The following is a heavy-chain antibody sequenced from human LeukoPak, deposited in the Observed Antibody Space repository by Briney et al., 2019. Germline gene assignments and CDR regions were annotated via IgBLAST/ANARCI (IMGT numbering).Heavy chain of an antibody. V-gene: IGHV3-30-3*01. D-gene: IGHD3-22*01. CDR2: ISYDGSNK. CDR1: GFTFSSYA. Sequence: PGRSLRLSCAASGFTFSSYAMHWVRQAPGKGLEWVAVISYDGSNKYYADSVKGRFTISRDNSKNTLYLQMNSLRAEDTAVYYCARVHYDSSGYQYFFDYWGQGTLVTVSS. J-gene: IGHJ4*02. CDR3: ARVHYDSSGYQYFFDY.